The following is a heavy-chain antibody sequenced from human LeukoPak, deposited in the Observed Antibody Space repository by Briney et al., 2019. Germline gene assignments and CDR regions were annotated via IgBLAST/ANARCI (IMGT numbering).Heavy chain of an antibody. D-gene: IGHD3-22*01. Sequence: GGSLRLSCAASGYTFSSYSINWVRQAPGKGLEWVSSISVGSNYIYYADSVRGRFSISRDDARNSLYLQMDSLRGDDTAVYYCARLRRNSDRSGYYYYYDYWGQGTLVTVSS. CDR1: GYTFSSYS. CDR3: ARLRRNSDRSGYYYYYDY. V-gene: IGHV3-21*01. J-gene: IGHJ4*02. CDR2: ISVGSNYI.